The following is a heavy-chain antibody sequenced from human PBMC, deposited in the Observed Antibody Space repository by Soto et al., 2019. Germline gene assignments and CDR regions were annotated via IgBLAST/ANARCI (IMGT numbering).Heavy chain of an antibody. V-gene: IGHV4-30-4*01. J-gene: IGHJ4*02. D-gene: IGHD3-22*01. CDR2: IYYSGST. CDR1: GGSISSGDYY. Sequence: QVQLQESGPGLVKPSQTLSLTCTVSGGSISSGDYYWSWIRQPPGKGLEWIGYIYYSGSTYYNPSLKSRVTISVDTSKNQFSLKLSSVTAADTAVYYCARATYYYDSSGYYRLFDYWGQGTLVTVSS. CDR3: ARATYYYDSSGYYRLFDY.